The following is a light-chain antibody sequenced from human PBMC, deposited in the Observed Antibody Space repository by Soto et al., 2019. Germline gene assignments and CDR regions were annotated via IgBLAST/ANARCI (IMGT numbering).Light chain of an antibody. Sequence: QSLLTQPPSASGTPGQRVTISCSGSSSNIGSNTVNWYQQLPGTAPKLLIYSNNQRPSGVPDRFSGSKSGTSASLAISGLQSEDEADYYCAAWDDSLNGAVFGGGTQLT. V-gene: IGLV1-44*01. CDR1: SSNIGSNT. CDR3: AAWDDSLNGAV. J-gene: IGLJ7*01. CDR2: SNN.